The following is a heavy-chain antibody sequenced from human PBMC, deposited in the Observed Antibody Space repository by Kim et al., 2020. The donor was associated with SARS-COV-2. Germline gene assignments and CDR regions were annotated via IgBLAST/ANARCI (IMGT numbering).Heavy chain of an antibody. J-gene: IGHJ6*02. D-gene: IGHD2-15*01. CDR2: ISSSGSTI. Sequence: GGSLRLSCAASGFTFSSYEMNWVRQAPGKGLEWVSYISSSGSTIYYADSVKGRFTISRDNAKNSLYLQMNSLRAEDTAVYYCARETLLNYYYYYGMDVWGQGTTVTVSS. CDR3: ARETLLNYYYYYGMDV. V-gene: IGHV3-48*03. CDR1: GFTFSSYE.